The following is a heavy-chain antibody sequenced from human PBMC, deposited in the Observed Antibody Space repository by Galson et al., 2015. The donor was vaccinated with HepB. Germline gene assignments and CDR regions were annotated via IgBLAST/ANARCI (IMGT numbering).Heavy chain of an antibody. CDR2: IHHTGST. J-gene: IGHJ4*02. D-gene: IGHD4-17*01. Sequence: ATLSLTCAVSGGSITSNNWWSWVRQPPGKWLEWIGEIHHTGSTNYNPSLQSRVTISTDKSKNQFSLKVNSVTAADTSVYYCARATLTTGFDSWGQGTLVTVSS. V-gene: IGHV4-4*02. CDR1: GGSITSNNW. CDR3: ARATLTTGFDS.